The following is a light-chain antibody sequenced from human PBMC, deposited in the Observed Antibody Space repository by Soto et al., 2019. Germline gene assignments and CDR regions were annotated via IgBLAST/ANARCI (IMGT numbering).Light chain of an antibody. Sequence: DIQMTQSPSTLSVSVGDRVTITCRASQSISTWLAWYQQKPGKAPKLLIYKASSLRNGVPSRFSGSGSGTEFTLTICSLQPDDFASYYCQQYNGYPHTFGQGTKLEIK. J-gene: IGKJ2*01. CDR2: KAS. CDR1: QSISTW. V-gene: IGKV1-5*03. CDR3: QQYNGYPHT.